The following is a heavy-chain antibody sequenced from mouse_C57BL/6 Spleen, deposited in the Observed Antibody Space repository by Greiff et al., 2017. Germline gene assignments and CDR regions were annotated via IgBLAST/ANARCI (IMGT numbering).Heavy chain of an antibody. CDR1: GYTFTDYN. CDR2: INPNNGGT. V-gene: IGHV1-22*01. CDR3: ARVVTTGSAWFAY. J-gene: IGHJ3*01. Sequence: VQLQQSGPELVKPGASVKMSCKASGYTFTDYNMHWVKQSHGKSLEWIGYINPNNGGTSYNQKFKGKATLTVNKSSSTAYMELRSLTSEDSAVYYCARVVTTGSAWFAYWGQGTLVTVSA. D-gene: IGHD2-2*01.